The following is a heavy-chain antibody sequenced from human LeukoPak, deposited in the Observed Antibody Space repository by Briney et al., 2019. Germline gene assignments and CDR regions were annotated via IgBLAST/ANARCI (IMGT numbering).Heavy chain of an antibody. CDR2: IYYSGST. V-gene: IGHV4-39*07. CDR3: ARERNYYGSGSYLR. Sequence: PSETLSLTCTVSGGSISSSSYYWGWIRQPPGKGLEWIGSIYYSGSTYYNPSLKSRVTISVDTSKNQFSLKLSSVTAADTAVYYCARERNYYGSGSYLRWGQGTLVTVFS. CDR1: GGSISSSSYY. D-gene: IGHD3-10*01. J-gene: IGHJ4*02.